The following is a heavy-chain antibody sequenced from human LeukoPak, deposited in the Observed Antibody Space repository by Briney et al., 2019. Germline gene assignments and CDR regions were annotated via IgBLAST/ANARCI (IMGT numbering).Heavy chain of an antibody. D-gene: IGHD6-19*01. V-gene: IGHV3-11*06. CDR1: GFTFSDYY. Sequence: GGSLRLSCAASGFTFSDYYISWIRQAPGKGLEWVSYISSSSGYTNYADSVKGRFTISRDNAKNSLFLQMNSLRAEDTAVYYCAVHSSGRYSPGYWGQGTLVTVSS. CDR3: AVHSSGRYSPGY. CDR2: ISSSSGYT. J-gene: IGHJ4*02.